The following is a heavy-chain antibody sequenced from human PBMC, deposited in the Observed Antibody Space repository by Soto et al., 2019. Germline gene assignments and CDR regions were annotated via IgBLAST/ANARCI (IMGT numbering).Heavy chain of an antibody. CDR1: AFSVSSNY. CDR2: IYSGGST. Sequence: EVQLVESGGGLVQPGGSLRLSCAASAFSVSSNYMSWVRQAPEKGLEWVSVIYSGGSTYYADSVKGRFTISRDNSKNTLYLQMNSLRAEDTAAYYCARYMDTVTTSPFDYWGQGTLVTVSS. D-gene: IGHD4-17*01. CDR3: ARYMDTVTTSPFDY. V-gene: IGHV3-66*01. J-gene: IGHJ4*02.